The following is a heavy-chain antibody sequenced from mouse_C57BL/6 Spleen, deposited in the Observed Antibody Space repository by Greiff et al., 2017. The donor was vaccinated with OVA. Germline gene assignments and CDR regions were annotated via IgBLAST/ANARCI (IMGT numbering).Heavy chain of an antibody. V-gene: IGHV1-76*01. Sequence: VQLQQSGAELVRPGASVKLSCKASGYTFTDYYINWVKQRPGQGLEWIARIYPGSGNTYYNEKFKGKATLTAEKSSSTAYMQLSSLTSEDSAVYFCARSGYYGNYAMDYWGQGTSVTVSS. D-gene: IGHD1-1*01. CDR3: ARSGYYGNYAMDY. CDR2: IYPGSGNT. J-gene: IGHJ4*01. CDR1: GYTFTDYY.